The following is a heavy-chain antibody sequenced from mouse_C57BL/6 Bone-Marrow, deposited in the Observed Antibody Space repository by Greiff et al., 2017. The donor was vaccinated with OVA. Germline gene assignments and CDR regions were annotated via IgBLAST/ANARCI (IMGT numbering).Heavy chain of an antibody. D-gene: IGHD2-1*01. J-gene: IGHJ4*01. CDR3: TRGGNYNYAMDY. Sequence: EVKLVESGGGLVQPGGSMKLSCAASGFTFSDAWMDWVRQSPEKGLEWVAEIRNKANNHATYYAESVKGRFTISRDDSKSSVYLQMNSLRAEDTGIYYCTRGGNYNYAMDYWGQGTSVTVSS. CDR2: IRNKANNHAT. V-gene: IGHV6-6*01. CDR1: GFTFSDAW.